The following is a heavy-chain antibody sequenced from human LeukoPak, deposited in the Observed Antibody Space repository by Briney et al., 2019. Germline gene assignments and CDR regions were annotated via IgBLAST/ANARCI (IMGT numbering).Heavy chain of an antibody. CDR3: ARGRRRSPTYYFDY. Sequence: GGSLRLSCAASGFTVSSNYMSWVRQAPGKGLEWVSVIYSGGSTYYADSVKGRFTISRDNSKNTLYLQMNSLRAEDTAVYYCARGRRRSPTYYFDYWGQGTLVTVSS. J-gene: IGHJ4*02. CDR1: GFTVSSNY. V-gene: IGHV3-66*01. CDR2: IYSGGST.